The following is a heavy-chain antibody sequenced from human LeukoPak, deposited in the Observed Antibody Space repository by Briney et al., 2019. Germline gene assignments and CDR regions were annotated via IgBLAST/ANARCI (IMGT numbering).Heavy chain of an antibody. Sequence: SVKVSCKASGGTFSYYAISWVRQAPGQGLEWMGRIIPILGIVDCAQKFQGRVTITADKSTSTAYMELSSLRSEDTAVYYCVASSPQNWKAHDYWGQGTLVTVSS. CDR1: GGTFSYYA. J-gene: IGHJ4*02. D-gene: IGHD1-1*01. CDR3: VASSPQNWKAHDY. CDR2: IIPILGIV. V-gene: IGHV1-69*04.